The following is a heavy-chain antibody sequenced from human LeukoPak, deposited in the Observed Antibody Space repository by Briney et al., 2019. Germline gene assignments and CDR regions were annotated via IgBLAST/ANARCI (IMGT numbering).Heavy chain of an antibody. J-gene: IGHJ4*02. V-gene: IGHV4-4*02. CDR3: ARRTVTNGWFRIDY. CDR2: IYHSGST. D-gene: IGHD6-19*01. Sequence: SGTLSLTCAVSGGYISSSNWWSWVRQPPGKGLQWIGEIYHSGSTDYNPSLKSRVTISVDTSKNEFSLKLSSVTAADTALYYCARRTVTNGWFRIDYWGQGSLVIVSS. CDR1: GGYISSSNW.